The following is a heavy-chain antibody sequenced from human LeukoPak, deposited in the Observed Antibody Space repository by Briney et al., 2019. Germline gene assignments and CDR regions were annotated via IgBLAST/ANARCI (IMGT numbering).Heavy chain of an antibody. V-gene: IGHV4-30-2*01. Sequence: SGTLSLTCTVSGGSISSGGYYWSWIRQPPGKGLEWIGYIYHSGSTYYNPSLKSRVTISVDRSKNQFSLKLSSVTAADTAVYYCARADYDILTGHPSDAFDIWGQGTMVTVSS. CDR1: GGSISSGGYY. J-gene: IGHJ3*02. CDR2: IYHSGST. D-gene: IGHD3-9*01. CDR3: ARADYDILTGHPSDAFDI.